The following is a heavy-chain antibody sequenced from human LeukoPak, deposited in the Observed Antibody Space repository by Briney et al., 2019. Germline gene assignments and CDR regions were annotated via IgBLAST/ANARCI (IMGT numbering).Heavy chain of an antibody. CDR1: GYTFTGYY. J-gene: IGHJ4*02. V-gene: IGHV1-2*02. CDR2: INPNSGGT. Sequence: ASVKVSCKASGYTFTGYYMHWVRQAPGQGLEWMGWINPNSGGTNYAQKFQGRVTMTRDTSISTAYMELSRLRSDDTAVYYCARWRGENYWVDYFDYWGQGTLVTVSS. CDR3: ARWRGENYWVDYFDY. D-gene: IGHD1-7*01.